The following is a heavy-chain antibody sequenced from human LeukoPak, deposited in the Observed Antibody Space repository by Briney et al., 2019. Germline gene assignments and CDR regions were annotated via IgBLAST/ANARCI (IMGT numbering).Heavy chain of an antibody. J-gene: IGHJ4*02. V-gene: IGHV4-38-2*02. D-gene: IGHD6-19*01. CDR1: GYSISSGYY. Sequence: SETLSLTATVSGYSISSGYYWGRIRRPPGKGLEWTSTNDHSASTYYNPSLKGRITISVDTSKNQFYLKLSSVTAADTAVYYCARDSALAQAVMFDYWGQGTLVTVSS. CDR2: NDHSAST. CDR3: ARDSALAQAVMFDY.